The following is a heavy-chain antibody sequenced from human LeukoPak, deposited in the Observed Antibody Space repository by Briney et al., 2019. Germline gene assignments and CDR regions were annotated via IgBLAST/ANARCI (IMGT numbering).Heavy chain of an antibody. CDR1: GGSIRSYY. Sequence: SETLSLTCTVSGGSIRSYYWTWIRQPPGKGLEWIGYIYDSGATNYNPSLKSRVTISVHTPKKLFSLTLRSVPGAHTAVFLWARLGDHGDYVYLDYWGQGSLVTVSS. D-gene: IGHD4-17*01. V-gene: IGHV4-59*01. J-gene: IGHJ4*02. CDR2: IYDSGAT. CDR3: ARLGDHGDYVYLDY.